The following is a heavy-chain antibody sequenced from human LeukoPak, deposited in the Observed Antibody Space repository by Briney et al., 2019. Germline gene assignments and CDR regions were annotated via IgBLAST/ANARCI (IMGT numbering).Heavy chain of an antibody. Sequence: SETLSLNCTISGGSISTSSYYWGWIRQSPGKGLEWIGTIYYSGRTYYNPSLKTRITMSLDTSEIQFSLKLSSVTAADTAVYYCARDSQLGYCTSASCFGYYYYYMDVWGKGTTVTVSS. J-gene: IGHJ6*03. CDR2: IYYSGRT. V-gene: IGHV4-39*07. CDR3: ARDSQLGYCTSASCFGYYYYYMDV. D-gene: IGHD2-2*01. CDR1: GGSISTSSYY.